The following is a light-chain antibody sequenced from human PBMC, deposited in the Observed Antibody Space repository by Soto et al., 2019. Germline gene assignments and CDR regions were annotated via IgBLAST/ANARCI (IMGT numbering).Light chain of an antibody. CDR1: QSITNNY. J-gene: IGKJ3*01. Sequence: EIVLTQSPGTLSLSPGERATLSCRASQSITNNYLAWYQQKPGQSPRLLIYGASRRATGIPDRFSGSGSGTDFTLTISRLEPEDFGLYYCQVYGSSPPFSFGPGTKVDTK. CDR2: GAS. V-gene: IGKV3-20*01. CDR3: QVYGSSPPFS.